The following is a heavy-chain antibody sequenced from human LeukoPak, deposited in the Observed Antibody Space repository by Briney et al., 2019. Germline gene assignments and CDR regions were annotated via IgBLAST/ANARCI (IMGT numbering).Heavy chain of an antibody. V-gene: IGHV3-9*01. CDR1: GFTFDDYA. CDR3: VKDQTGSTGSWFAP. Sequence: PGGSLRLSCVGSGFTFDDYAMHWVRQVPGKGLEWVPGINWNSDDMGYADSVKGRFTISRDNAKNSLFLQMNSLRVEDTAFYYCVKDQTGSTGSWFAPWGQGTLVTVSS. CDR2: INWNSDDM. J-gene: IGHJ5*02. D-gene: IGHD1-1*01.